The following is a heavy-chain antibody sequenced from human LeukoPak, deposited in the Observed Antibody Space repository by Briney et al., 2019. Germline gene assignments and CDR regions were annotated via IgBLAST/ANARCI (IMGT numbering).Heavy chain of an antibody. J-gene: IGHJ4*02. CDR2: IYSGGST. V-gene: IGHV3-53*04. D-gene: IGHD3-22*01. Sequence: GGSLRLSCAASGFTVSSNYMSWVRQAPGKGLEWVSVIYSGGSTYYADSVKGRFTTSRHNSKNTLYLQMNSLRAEDTAVYYCARMYYYDSSGYFDYWGQGTLVTVSS. CDR3: ARMYYYDSSGYFDY. CDR1: GFTVSSNY.